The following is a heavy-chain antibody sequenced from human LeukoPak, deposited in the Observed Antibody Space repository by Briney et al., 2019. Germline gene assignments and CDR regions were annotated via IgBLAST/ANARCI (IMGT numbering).Heavy chain of an antibody. CDR2: INHSGST. V-gene: IGHV4-34*01. Sequence: PSETLSLTCAVYGGSFSGYYWSWIREPPGKGLEWIGEINHSGSTNYNPSLKSRVTISVDTSKNQFSLKLSSVTAADTAVYYCARGPIRSSSSWHAHYYYYMDVWGKGTTVTVSS. J-gene: IGHJ6*03. CDR1: GGSFSGYY. CDR3: ARGPIRSSSSWHAHYYYYMDV. D-gene: IGHD6-13*01.